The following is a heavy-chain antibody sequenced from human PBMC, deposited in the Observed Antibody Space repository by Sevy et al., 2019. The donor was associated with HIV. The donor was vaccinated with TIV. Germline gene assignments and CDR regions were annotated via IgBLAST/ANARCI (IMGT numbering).Heavy chain of an antibody. D-gene: IGHD6-19*01. CDR3: AREGGYTSAWSPGNY. J-gene: IGHJ4*02. Sequence: GGSLRLSCAASGFTFNTHAMHWVRQAPGKGLEWVALISYDGSIKYYADSVKGRLTISRDNSKNTLSLQMNSLRIEDTAVYYCAREGGYTSAWSPGNYWGQGTLVTVSS. CDR1: GFTFNTHA. V-gene: IGHV3-30*04. CDR2: ISYDGSIK.